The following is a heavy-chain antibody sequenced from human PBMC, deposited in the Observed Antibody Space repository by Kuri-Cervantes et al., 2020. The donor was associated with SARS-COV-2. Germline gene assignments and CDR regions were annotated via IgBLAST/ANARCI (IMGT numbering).Heavy chain of an antibody. J-gene: IGHJ3*02. CDR2: VSYDGSNK. V-gene: IGHV3-30-3*01. CDR3: AREGTYYDFWSGHTHDAFDI. Sequence: SCAASRFTFSSYAMHWVRQAPGKGLEWVAVVSYDGSNKYYADSVKGRFTISRDNSKNMLYLQMNNLRAEDTALYYCAREGTYYDFWSGHTHDAFDIWGQGTMVTVSS. D-gene: IGHD3-3*01. CDR1: RFTFSSYA.